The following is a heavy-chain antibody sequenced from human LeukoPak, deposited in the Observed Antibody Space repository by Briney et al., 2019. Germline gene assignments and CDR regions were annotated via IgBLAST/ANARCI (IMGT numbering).Heavy chain of an antibody. D-gene: IGHD1-26*01. Sequence: GGSLRLSCAASGFTFSKYAMSWVRQAPGKGLEWVSDVSGSGGSTYHPDFVKGRFSISRDNSKNTLYLQMNSLRAEDTAVYYCAKVRRSGSYGKYYFDYWGLGTLVTVSS. CDR2: VSGSGGST. CDR3: AKVRRSGSYGKYYFDY. J-gene: IGHJ4*02. V-gene: IGHV3-23*01. CDR1: GFTFSKYA.